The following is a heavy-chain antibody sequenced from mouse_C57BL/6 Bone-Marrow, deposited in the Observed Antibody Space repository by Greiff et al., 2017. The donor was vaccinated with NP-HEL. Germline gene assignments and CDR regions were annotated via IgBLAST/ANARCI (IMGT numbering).Heavy chain of an antibody. CDR1: GFSLTSYG. V-gene: IGHV2-2*01. D-gene: IGHD1-1*01. Sequence: QVQLQQSGPGLVQPSQSLSITCTVSGFSLTSYGVHWVRQSPGKGLEWLGVIWSGGSTDYNAAFISRLSISKDNSKSQVFFKMNSLQADDTAIYYCARNWAFITTVVAYYYAMDYWGQGTSVTVSS. J-gene: IGHJ4*01. CDR2: IWSGGST. CDR3: ARNWAFITTVVAYYYAMDY.